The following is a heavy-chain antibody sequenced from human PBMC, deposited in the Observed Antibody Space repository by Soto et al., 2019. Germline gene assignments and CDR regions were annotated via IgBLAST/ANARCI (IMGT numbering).Heavy chain of an antibody. CDR3: ARNAGSYTFHY. CDR1: GGPISSYY. V-gene: IGHV4-59*08. J-gene: IGHJ4*02. Sequence: QLQLQESGPGLVKPSETLSLTCTVSGGPISSYYWSWIRQPPGKGLEWIGYIDYSGSTNFNPSLKSRVSMSVDTSKNQFSLKLSSVTAADTAVYYCARNAGSYTFHYWGQGTLVTVSS. CDR2: IDYSGST. D-gene: IGHD3-10*01.